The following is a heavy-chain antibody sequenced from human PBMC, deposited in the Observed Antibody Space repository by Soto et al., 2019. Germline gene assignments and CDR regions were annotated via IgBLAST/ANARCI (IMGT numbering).Heavy chain of an antibody. D-gene: IGHD3-10*01. Sequence: GTLVLACAASGFTFSSYEMNWVRQAPGKGLEWVSYISSSGSTIYYADSVKGRFTISRDNAKNSLYLQMNSLRAEDTAVYYCARTTYGSGSYSYFDYWGQGTLVTVYS. V-gene: IGHV3-48*03. J-gene: IGHJ4*02. CDR2: ISSSGSTI. CDR1: GFTFSSYE. CDR3: ARTTYGSGSYSYFDY.